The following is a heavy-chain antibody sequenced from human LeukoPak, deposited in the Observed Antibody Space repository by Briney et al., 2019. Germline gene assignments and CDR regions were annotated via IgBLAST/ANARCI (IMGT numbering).Heavy chain of an antibody. J-gene: IGHJ4*02. D-gene: IGHD1-26*01. CDR1: GFTFSSYA. V-gene: IGHV3-23*01. Sequence: GGSLRLSCAASGFTFSSYAMSWVRQAPGKGLEWVSAISASGGSTFYADSVKGRFTISRDNSKNTLYLQMNSLRAEDTAVFYCARDKSGKTQGDFDYWGRGTRVTVSS. CDR3: ARDKSGKTQGDFDY. CDR2: ISASGGST.